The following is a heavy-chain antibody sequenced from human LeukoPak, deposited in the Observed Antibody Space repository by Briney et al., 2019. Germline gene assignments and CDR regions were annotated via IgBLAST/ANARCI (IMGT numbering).Heavy chain of an antibody. D-gene: IGHD3-16*01. CDR2: IHYSGSA. V-gene: IGHV4-31*03. J-gene: IGHJ4*02. Sequence: KPSETLSLTCTVSGGSISSGDYYWSWIRQHPGKGLEWIGYIHYSGSAYYNPSLKSRVTISVDTSKNQFSLKLSSVTAADTAVYYCARRVFPDYWGQGTLVTVSS. CDR3: ARRVFPDY. CDR1: GGSISSGDYY.